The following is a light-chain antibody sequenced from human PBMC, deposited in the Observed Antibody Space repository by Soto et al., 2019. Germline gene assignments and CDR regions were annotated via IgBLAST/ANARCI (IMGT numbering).Light chain of an antibody. J-gene: IGLJ2*01. V-gene: IGLV2-14*01. Sequence: QSALTQPASVSGSPGQSITISCTGTSSDVGGYNYVSWYQQHLGKAPKLMIYEVSNRPSGVSNRFSGSKSGNTASLTISGLQAEDEADYYCSSYTSSSTPYVVFGGGTKVTVL. CDR1: SSDVGGYNY. CDR2: EVS. CDR3: SSYTSSSTPYVV.